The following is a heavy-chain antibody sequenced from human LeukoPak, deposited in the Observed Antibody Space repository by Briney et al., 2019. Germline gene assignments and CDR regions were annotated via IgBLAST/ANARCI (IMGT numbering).Heavy chain of an antibody. CDR1: GGSISSYY. CDR3: ARSMYYYDSSGYPQSCYFDY. J-gene: IGHJ4*02. Sequence: SETLSLTCTVSGGSISSYYWSWIRQPAGKGLEWIGRIYTSGSTNYNPSLKSRVTISVDKSKNQFSLKLSSVTAADTAVYYCARSMYYYDSSGYPQSCYFDYWGQGTLVTVSS. D-gene: IGHD3-22*01. CDR2: IYTSGST. V-gene: IGHV4-4*07.